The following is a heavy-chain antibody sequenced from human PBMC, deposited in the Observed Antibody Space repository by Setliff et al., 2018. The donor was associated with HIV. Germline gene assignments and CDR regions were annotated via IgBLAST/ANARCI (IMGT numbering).Heavy chain of an antibody. CDR3: VRSGSYDAFHI. D-gene: IGHD1-26*01. J-gene: IGHJ3*02. V-gene: IGHV3-72*01. CDR2: SRDKPNRFTT. CDR1: GFTFGDYA. Sequence: GGSLRLSCAASGFTFGDYAMNWVRQTPGKGLEWVGRSRDKPNRFTTEYAASVKGRFTISRDDSGNSLYLQMNSLRSEDTAMYYCVRSGSYDAFHIWGQGTMVTVSS.